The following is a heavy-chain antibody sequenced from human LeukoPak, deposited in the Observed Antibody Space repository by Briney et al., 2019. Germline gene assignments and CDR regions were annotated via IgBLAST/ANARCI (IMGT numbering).Heavy chain of an antibody. V-gene: IGHV4-4*07. CDR1: GGSISSYY. Sequence: SETLSLTCTVSGGSISSYYWSWIRQPAGKGLEWIGRIYTSGSTNYNPSLKSRVTMSVDTSKNQFSLKLSSVTAADTAVYYCARVRYYGSSGYYYFYFDYWGQGTLVTVSS. J-gene: IGHJ4*02. CDR3: ARVRYYGSSGYYYFYFDY. CDR2: IYTSGST. D-gene: IGHD3-22*01.